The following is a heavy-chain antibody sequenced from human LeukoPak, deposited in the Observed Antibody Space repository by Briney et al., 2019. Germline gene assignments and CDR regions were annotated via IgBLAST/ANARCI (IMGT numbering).Heavy chain of an antibody. CDR2: ISSSSSTI. CDR3: ARGITMVRGVMNY. J-gene: IGHJ4*02. CDR1: GFTFSSNS. Sequence: GGSLRLSCAASGFTFSSNSMNWVRQAPGKGLEWVSHISSSSSTIYYADSVKGRFTISRDNAKNSLYLQMNSLRAEDTAVYYCARGITMVRGVMNYWGQGTLVTVSS. V-gene: IGHV3-48*01. D-gene: IGHD3-10*01.